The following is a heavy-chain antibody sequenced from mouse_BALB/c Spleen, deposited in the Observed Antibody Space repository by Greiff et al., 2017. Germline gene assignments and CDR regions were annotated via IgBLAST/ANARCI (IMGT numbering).Heavy chain of an antibody. Sequence: EVHLVESGGGLVKPGGSLKLSCAASGFAFSSYDMSWVRQTPEKRLEWVAYISSGGGSTYYPDTVKGRFTISRDNAKNTLYLQMSSLKSEDTAMYYCARHTALYAMDYWGQGTSVTVSS. CDR3: ARHTALYAMDY. CDR1: GFAFSSYD. D-gene: IGHD1-2*01. V-gene: IGHV5-12-1*01. CDR2: ISSGGGST. J-gene: IGHJ4*01.